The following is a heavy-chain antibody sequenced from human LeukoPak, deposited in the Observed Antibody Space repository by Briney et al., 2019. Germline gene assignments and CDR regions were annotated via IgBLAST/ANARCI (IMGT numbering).Heavy chain of an antibody. J-gene: IGHJ4*02. CDR3: TTDIGIAAADDY. D-gene: IGHD6-13*01. CDR2: IKSKTDGGTT. V-gene: IGHV3-15*07. CDR1: GNYW. Sequence: GGSLRLSCAASGNYWMHWVRQAPGKGLEWVGRIKSKTDGGTTDYAAPVKGRFTISRDDSKNTLYLQMNSLKTEDTAVYYCTTDIGIAAADDYWGQGTLVTVSS.